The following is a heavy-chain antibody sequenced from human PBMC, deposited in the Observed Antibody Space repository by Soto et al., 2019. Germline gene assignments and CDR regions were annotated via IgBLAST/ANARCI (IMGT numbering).Heavy chain of an antibody. CDR3: ARENSYGEPYYGIHV. Sequence: SETLSLTCTVSGGSISSGGYYWGWIRQHPGKGLEWIGYIYYSGSTYYNPSLKSRVTISVDTSKNQFSLKLSSVTAADTAVYYCARENSYGEPYYGIHVCGQGTTVTVSS. J-gene: IGHJ6*02. D-gene: IGHD5-18*01. V-gene: IGHV4-31*03. CDR2: IYYSGST. CDR1: GGSISSGGYY.